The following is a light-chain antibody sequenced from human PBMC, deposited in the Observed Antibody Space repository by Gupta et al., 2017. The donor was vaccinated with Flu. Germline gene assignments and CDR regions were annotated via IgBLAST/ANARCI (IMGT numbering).Light chain of an antibody. CDR1: QSFSSW. V-gene: IGKV1-5*03. Sequence: DIQMNQSPSTLSASVGDRVTITCRASQSFSSWLAWYQQKPGKAPKLLIYKASSLESGVPSRFSGSGSGTEFTLTISSLQPDDFATYYCQQYNNYPWTFGQGTKVEIK. CDR2: KAS. CDR3: QQYNNYPWT. J-gene: IGKJ1*01.